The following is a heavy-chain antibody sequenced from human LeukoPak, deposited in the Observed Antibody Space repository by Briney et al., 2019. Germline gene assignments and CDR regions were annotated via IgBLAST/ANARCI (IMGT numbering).Heavy chain of an antibody. CDR1: GGSIRGLY. CDR3: ARGYAYGDTGSFDY. V-gene: IGHV4-59*01. D-gene: IGHD4-17*01. J-gene: IGHJ4*02. Sequence: PSETLSLTCTVSGGSIRGLYWRWIRQPPGKRLEWIGYIYYSGSTTYNPSLKSRVTISVDTSKNQFSLRLRSVTAADTALYYCARGYAYGDTGSFDYWGQGALVTVSS. CDR2: IYYSGST.